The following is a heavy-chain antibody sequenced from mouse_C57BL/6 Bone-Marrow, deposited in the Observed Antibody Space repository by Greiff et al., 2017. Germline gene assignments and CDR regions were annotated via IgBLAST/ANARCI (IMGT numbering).Heavy chain of an antibody. V-gene: IGHV1-9*01. CDR2: ILPGSGST. CDR3: ARSWYGSTYWYFDV. D-gene: IGHD1-1*01. Sequence: QVQLQQSGAELMKPGASVKLSCKATGYTFTGYWIEWVKQRPGHGLEWIGEILPGSGSTNYNAKFKGKATFTADTSSNTAYMQLSSLTTEDSAIYYCARSWYGSTYWYFDVWGTGTTVTVSS. CDR1: GYTFTGYW. J-gene: IGHJ1*03.